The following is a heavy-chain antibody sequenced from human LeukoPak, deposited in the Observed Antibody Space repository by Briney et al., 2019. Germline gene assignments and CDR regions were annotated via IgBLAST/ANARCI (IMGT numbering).Heavy chain of an antibody. D-gene: IGHD6-6*01. V-gene: IGHV3-74*01. CDR2: INTGGSST. CDR3: ARESLLIAAPFDY. J-gene: IGHJ4*02. Sequence: GGSLRLSCAASGFTFSSYWMHWVRQAPGKGLVWVSRINTGGSSTSYADSVKGRFTISRDNAKNMLYLQMNSLRAEDTAVYYCARESLLIAAPFDYWGQGTLVTVSS. CDR1: GFTFSSYW.